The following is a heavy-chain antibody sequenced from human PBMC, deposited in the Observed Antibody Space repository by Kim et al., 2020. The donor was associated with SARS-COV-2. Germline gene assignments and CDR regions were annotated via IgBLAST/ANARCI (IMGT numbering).Heavy chain of an antibody. CDR3: ARPAGPLGVHVFDL. CDR1: GFIFSNSD. CDR2: IRYDGSIQ. Sequence: GGSLRLSCEASGFIFSNSDMHWVRQAPGKGLEWVALIRYDGSIQYYTDSVKGRFTISGDNSKNTVFLQIISLRAEDTAIYFCARPAGPLGVHVFDLWGQGTRVTVSS. J-gene: IGHJ3*01. D-gene: IGHD3-16*01. V-gene: IGHV3-30*02.